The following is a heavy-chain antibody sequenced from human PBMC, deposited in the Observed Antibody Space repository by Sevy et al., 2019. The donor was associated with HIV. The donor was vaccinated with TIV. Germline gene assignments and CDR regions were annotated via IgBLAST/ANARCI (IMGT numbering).Heavy chain of an antibody. D-gene: IGHD3-3*01. V-gene: IGHV1-8*01. CDR3: ARGLHRLGYDFWSGYYHDYYYYYYMDV. CDR1: GYTFTSYD. CDR2: MNPNSGNT. J-gene: IGHJ6*03. Sequence: ASVKVSCKASGYTFTSYDINWVRQATGQGLEWMGWMNPNSGNTGYAQKFQGRVTMTRNTSISTAYMELSSLRSEDTAVYYCARGLHRLGYDFWSGYYHDYYYYYYMDVWGKGTTVTVSS.